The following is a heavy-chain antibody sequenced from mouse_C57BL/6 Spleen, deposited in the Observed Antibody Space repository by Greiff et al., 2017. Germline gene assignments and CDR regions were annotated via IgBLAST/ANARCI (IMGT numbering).Heavy chain of an antibody. CDR2: IYPGDGDT. CDR1: GYAFSSYW. J-gene: IGHJ2*01. V-gene: IGHV1-80*01. CDR3: ARRGGIISTCFDD. D-gene: IGHD1-1*01. Sequence: VQLQQSGAELVKPGASVKISCKASGYAFSSYWMNWVKQRPGKGLEWIGQIYPGDGDTNYHGKFKGKATLTADNSSGTAYMQLSSLTSEDSAVYYCARRGGIISTCFDDWGQGTTLTVSS.